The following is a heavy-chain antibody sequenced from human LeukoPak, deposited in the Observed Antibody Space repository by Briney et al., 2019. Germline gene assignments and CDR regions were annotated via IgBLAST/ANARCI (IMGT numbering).Heavy chain of an antibody. CDR1: GFTFSSYS. D-gene: IGHD3-3*01. CDR2: VSSSSSTI. CDR3: ARDLSYYDFWSGYQGMDV. J-gene: IGHJ6*02. V-gene: IGHV3-48*02. Sequence: PGGSLRLSCAASGFTFSSYSMNWVRQAPGKGLEWVSYVSSSSSTIYYADSVKGRFTISRDNAKNSLYLQMNSLRDEGAAVYYCARDLSYYDFWSGYQGMDVWGQGTTVTVSS.